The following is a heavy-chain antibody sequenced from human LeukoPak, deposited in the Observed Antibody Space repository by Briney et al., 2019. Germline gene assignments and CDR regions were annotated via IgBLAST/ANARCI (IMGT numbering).Heavy chain of an antibody. Sequence: GGSLRLSCLASGLTFNTYWMHWVRQVPGKGPVWVSRINPDGSVTWDADSVRGRFIISRDDAKNTLYLRMNSLRAEDTALYYCAREAPAYGERYFVSWGQGTLVTVSS. CDR2: INPDGSVT. V-gene: IGHV3-74*01. D-gene: IGHD2-21*01. J-gene: IGHJ4*02. CDR1: GLTFNTYW. CDR3: AREAPAYGERYFVS.